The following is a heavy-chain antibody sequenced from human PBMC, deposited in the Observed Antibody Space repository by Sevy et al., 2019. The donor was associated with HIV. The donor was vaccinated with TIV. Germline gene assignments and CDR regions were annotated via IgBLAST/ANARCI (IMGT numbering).Heavy chain of an antibody. Sequence: SETLSLTCNVSGGSISSSRHYWGWIRQSPGKSLEWIGSRFYSGGAYYNPSIQSRVTMSVDTSKNQFSLNVNSVTAADTAVYYCARHPLGNWFDLWGQGILVTVSS. CDR1: GGSISSSRHY. CDR3: ARHPLGNWFDL. D-gene: IGHD3-16*01. J-gene: IGHJ5*02. CDR2: RFYSGGA. V-gene: IGHV4-39*01.